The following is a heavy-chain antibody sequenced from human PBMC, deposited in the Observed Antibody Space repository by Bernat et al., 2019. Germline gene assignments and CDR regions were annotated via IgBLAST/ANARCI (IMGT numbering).Heavy chain of an antibody. J-gene: IGHJ3*02. CDR1: GFTFDDYA. V-gene: IGHV3-43*02. CDR3: AKDGYIAAGPDGFDI. CDR2: ISGDGGST. D-gene: IGHD6-13*01. Sequence: EVQLVESGGGVVQPGGSLRLSCAASGFTFDDYAMHWVRQAPGKGLEWVSLISGDGGSTYYADSVKGRFTISRDNSKNSLYLQMNSLRTEDTALYYWAKDGYIAAGPDGFDIWGQGTMVTVSS.